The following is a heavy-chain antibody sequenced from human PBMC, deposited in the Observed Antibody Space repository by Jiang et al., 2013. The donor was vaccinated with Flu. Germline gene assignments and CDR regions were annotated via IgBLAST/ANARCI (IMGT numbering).Heavy chain of an antibody. D-gene: IGHD6-13*01. Sequence: PGGSLRLSCAGSGFTFSSYWMSWARQAPGKGLEWVANIKEDGSQKYYVDSVKGRFTISRDNAKSSLYLQVNSLRVEDTAVYYCVRGPLTTATGTYWGQGTLVTVSS. J-gene: IGHJ4*02. V-gene: IGHV3-7*01. CDR3: VRGPLTTATGTY. CDR2: IKEDGSQK. CDR1: GFTFSSYW.